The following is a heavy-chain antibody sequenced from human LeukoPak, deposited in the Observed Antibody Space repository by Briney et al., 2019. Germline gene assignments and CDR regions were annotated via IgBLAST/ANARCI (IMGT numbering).Heavy chain of an antibody. CDR2: IRYDGSNK. V-gene: IGHV3-30*02. J-gene: IGHJ4*02. Sequence: SGGSLRLSCAASGFTFSSYGMHWVRQAPGKGLEWVAFIRYDGSNKYYADSVKGRFTISRDNSKNTLYLQITSLRAEDTAVYYCARDRTHTTMVTLDYWGQGTLVTVSS. CDR3: ARDRTHTTMVTLDY. D-gene: IGHD5-18*01. CDR1: GFTFSSYG.